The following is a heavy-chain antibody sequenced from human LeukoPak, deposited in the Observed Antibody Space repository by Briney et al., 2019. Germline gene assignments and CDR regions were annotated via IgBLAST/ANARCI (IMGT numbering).Heavy chain of an antibody. CDR1: GGSHRSYY. CDR2: IYTSGCT. Sequence: SETLSLTRIVSGGSHRSYYWSWIRQPGAKGREGMGGIYTSGCTNDNPSVKSRGPISLDQSQNQFSLKLSSVTAADRAGYYCARDIHGWFDPWRQGTLVTVSS. J-gene: IGHJ5*02. CDR3: ARDIHGWFDP. V-gene: IGHV4-4*07.